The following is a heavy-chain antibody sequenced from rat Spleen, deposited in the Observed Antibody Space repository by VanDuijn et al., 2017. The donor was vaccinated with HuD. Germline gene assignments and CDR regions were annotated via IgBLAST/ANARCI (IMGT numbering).Heavy chain of an antibody. Sequence: EVQLVESGGALVQPGRSLKLSCAASGFTFSNYGMAWVRQAPTKGLEWVATINYDGSSTHYRDSVKGRFTISRDNAKSILFLQMDSLRSEDTATYYCTRGPPFDYWGQGVMVTVSS. CDR2: INYDGSST. J-gene: IGHJ2*01. CDR3: TRGPPFDY. V-gene: IGHV5-29*01. D-gene: IGHD3-1*01. CDR1: GFTFSNYG.